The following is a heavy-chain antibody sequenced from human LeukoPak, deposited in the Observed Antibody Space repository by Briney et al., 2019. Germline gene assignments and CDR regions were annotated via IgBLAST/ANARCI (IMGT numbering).Heavy chain of an antibody. CDR1: GGSFSGYY. D-gene: IGHD3-22*01. CDR3: ARGDYYDSSGYPLGAFDI. J-gene: IGHJ3*02. Sequence: SETLSLTCAVYGGSFSGYYWSWIRQPPGKGLEWIGEINHSGSTNYNPSLKSRVTISVDTSKNQFSLKLSSVTAADTAVYYCARGDYYDSSGYPLGAFDIWGQGTMVTVSS. CDR2: INHSGST. V-gene: IGHV4-34*01.